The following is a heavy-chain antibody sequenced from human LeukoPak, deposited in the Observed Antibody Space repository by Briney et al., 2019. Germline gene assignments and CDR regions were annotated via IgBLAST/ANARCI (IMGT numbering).Heavy chain of an antibody. Sequence: ASVKVSCKASGYTFTNYDINWVRQATGQGLEWMGWMNPNSGNTGYGQKFQGRVTITRNTSISTAYMELSSLRSEDTAVYYCARGAQYSSSWTPSVYWGQGTLVTVSS. CDR3: ARGAQYSSSWTPSVY. J-gene: IGHJ4*02. CDR2: MNPNSGNT. D-gene: IGHD6-13*01. CDR1: GYTFTNYD. V-gene: IGHV1-8*03.